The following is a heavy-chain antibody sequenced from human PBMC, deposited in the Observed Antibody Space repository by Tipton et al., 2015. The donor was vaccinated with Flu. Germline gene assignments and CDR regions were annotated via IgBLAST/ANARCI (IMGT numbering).Heavy chain of an antibody. CDR3: ARGVGGSGSYYDY. V-gene: IGHV4-34*01. D-gene: IGHD3-10*01. CDR2: INHSGST. Sequence: TLSLTCAVYGGSFSGYYWSWIRQPPGKGLEWIGEINHSGSTNYNPSLKSRVTISVDTSKNQFSLKLSSVTAADTAVYYCARGVGGSGSYYDYWGQGTLVTVSS. J-gene: IGHJ4*02. CDR1: GGSFSGYY.